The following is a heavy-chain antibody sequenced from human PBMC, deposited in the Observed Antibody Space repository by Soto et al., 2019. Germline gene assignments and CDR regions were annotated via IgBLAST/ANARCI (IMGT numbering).Heavy chain of an antibody. D-gene: IGHD1-26*01. J-gene: IGHJ5*01. V-gene: IGHV3-33*01. CDR2: ISYEGSLQ. CDR1: GLISGSDSG. Sequence: QVQLVESGGGVVQPGRSLRLSCAASGLISGSDSGMHWVRQAPGKGLEWVAVISYEGSLQYYADAVKGRFTISRDNSKNMVFLHMDSLRPEDTAVYFCGRWWETIRAFDSWGQGTLVTVSP. CDR3: GRWWETIRAFDS.